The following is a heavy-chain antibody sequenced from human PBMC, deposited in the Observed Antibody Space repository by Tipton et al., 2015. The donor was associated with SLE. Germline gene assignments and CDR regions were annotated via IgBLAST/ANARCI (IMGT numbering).Heavy chain of an antibody. J-gene: IGHJ5*02. CDR3: ARRDGYSSIWNWFDP. V-gene: IGHV4-59*01. D-gene: IGHD6-13*01. Sequence: LRLSCAVSGGSITSSYWSWIRQPPGKGLEWIGYIDDSGSTDYTPSLKSRVTISVDTSKNQFSLKLSSVTAADTAVYYCARRDGYSSIWNWFDPWGQGTLVTVSS. CDR2: IDDSGST. CDR1: GGSITSSY.